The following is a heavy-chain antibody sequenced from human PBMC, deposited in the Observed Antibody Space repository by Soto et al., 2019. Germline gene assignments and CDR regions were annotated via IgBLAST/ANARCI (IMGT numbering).Heavy chain of an antibody. CDR1: GFTFSSYW. CDR2: INSDGSST. CDR3: ARDPFDYDILTHEGMDV. Sequence: GGSLRLSCAASGFTFSSYWMHWVRQAPGKGLVWVSRINSDGSSTSYADSVKGRFTTSRDNAKNTLYLQMNSLRAEDTAVYYCARDPFDYDILTHEGMDVWGQGTTVTVSS. D-gene: IGHD3-9*01. V-gene: IGHV3-74*01. J-gene: IGHJ6*02.